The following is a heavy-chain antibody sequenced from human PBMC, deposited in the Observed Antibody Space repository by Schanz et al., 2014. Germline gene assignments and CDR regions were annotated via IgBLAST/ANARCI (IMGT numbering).Heavy chain of an antibody. CDR2: VSRSTPDI. D-gene: IGHD3-3*01. Sequence: EVQLLESGGGLVKPGGSLRLSCGVSGFTASSHSMNWVRQAPGKGLEWVSYVSRSTPDIYYADSVKGRFTMSRDNAKNSVFLQMNSLRAEDTAVYYCVRDSFFAFDYWGQGTLVTVSS. V-gene: IGHV3-21*01. CDR3: VRDSFFAFDY. CDR1: GFTASSHS. J-gene: IGHJ4*02.